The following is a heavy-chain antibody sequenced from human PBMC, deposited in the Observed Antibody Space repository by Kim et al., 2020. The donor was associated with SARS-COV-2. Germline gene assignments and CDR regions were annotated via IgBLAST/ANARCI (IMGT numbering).Heavy chain of an antibody. CDR2: ISSSSSYR. J-gene: IGHJ4*02. V-gene: IGHV3-11*03. CDR1: GFTFSDYY. D-gene: IGHD6-13*01. Sequence: GGSLRLSCAASGFTFSDYYMSWIRQAPGKGLEWVSYISSSSSYRSYADSVKGRFTISRDDAENSLFLQMNSLRAEDTAMYYCARRGSSWYSQIDYWGQGTLVTVSS. CDR3: ARRGSSWYSQIDY.